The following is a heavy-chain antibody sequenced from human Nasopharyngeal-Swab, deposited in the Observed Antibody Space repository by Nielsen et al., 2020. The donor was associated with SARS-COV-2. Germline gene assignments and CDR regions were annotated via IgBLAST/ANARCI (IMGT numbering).Heavy chain of an antibody. CDR2: ISAYNGNT. CDR1: GYTFTSYG. D-gene: IGHD2-8*01. J-gene: IGHJ5*02. Sequence: ASVKVSCKASGYTFTSYGISWVRQAPGQGLEWMGWISAYNGNTNYAQKLQGRVTMTTDTSTSTAYMELRSLRSDDTAVYYCARELGICTNGVCYINNWFDPWGQGTLVTVSS. V-gene: IGHV1-18*04. CDR3: ARELGICTNGVCYINNWFDP.